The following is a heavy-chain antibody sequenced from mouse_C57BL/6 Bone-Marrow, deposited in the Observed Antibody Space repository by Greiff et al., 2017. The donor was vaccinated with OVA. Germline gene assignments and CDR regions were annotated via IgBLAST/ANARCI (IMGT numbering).Heavy chain of an antibody. Sequence: QVQLKESGPGILQSSQSLSLTCSFSGFSLSTVGMGVSWIRQPSGKGLEWLAHIYWDDDKRYNPSLKSRLTISKDTSRNQVFLKITSVDTADTATYYCARSPTDYGYFDVWGTGTTVTVSS. CDR1: GFSLSTVGMG. J-gene: IGHJ1*03. V-gene: IGHV8-12*01. CDR3: ARSPTDYGYFDV. CDR2: IYWDDDK. D-gene: IGHD1-1*02.